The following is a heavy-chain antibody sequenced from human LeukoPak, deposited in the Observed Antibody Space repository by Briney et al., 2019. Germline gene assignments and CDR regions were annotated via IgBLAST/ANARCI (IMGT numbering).Heavy chain of an antibody. CDR1: EFTFSSYW. V-gene: IGHV3-7*04. CDR2: IKQDGSEK. CDR3: ARAGYSSGWFDY. Sequence: GGSLRLSCAVFEFTFSSYWMSWVRQAPGKGLEWVANIKQDGSEKYYVDSVKGRFTISRDNAKNSLYLQMNSLRAEDTAVYYCARAGYSSGWFDYWGQGILVTVSS. J-gene: IGHJ4*02. D-gene: IGHD6-19*01.